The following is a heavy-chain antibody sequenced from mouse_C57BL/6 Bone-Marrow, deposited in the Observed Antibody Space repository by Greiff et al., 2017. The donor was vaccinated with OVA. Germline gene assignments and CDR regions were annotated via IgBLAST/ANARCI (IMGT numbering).Heavy chain of an antibody. CDR3: ARRDYDYDLYYAMDD. CDR1: GYTFTSYW. J-gene: IGHJ4*01. D-gene: IGHD2-4*01. V-gene: IGHV1-64*01. Sequence: QVQLQQPGAELVKPGASVKLSCKASGYTFTSYWMHWVKQRPGQGLEWIGMIHPNSGSTNYNEKFKSKATLTVDKSSSTAYMQLSSLTSEDSAVYYCARRDYDYDLYYAMDDWGQGTSVTVSS. CDR2: IHPNSGST.